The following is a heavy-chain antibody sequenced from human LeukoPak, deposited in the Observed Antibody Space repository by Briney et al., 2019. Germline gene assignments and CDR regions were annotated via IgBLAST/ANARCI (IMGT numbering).Heavy chain of an antibody. CDR1: GFTFSSYS. CDR2: ISSSSSTI. D-gene: IGHD2-8*01. Sequence: PGGSLRLSCAASGFTFSSYSMNWVRQAPGKGLEWVSYISSSSSTIYYADSVKGRFTISRDNAKNSLYLQMNSLRAEDTAVYYCAQGKNIVLMVHASPFDYWGQGTLVTVSS. CDR3: AQGKNIVLMVHASPFDY. J-gene: IGHJ4*02. V-gene: IGHV3-48*01.